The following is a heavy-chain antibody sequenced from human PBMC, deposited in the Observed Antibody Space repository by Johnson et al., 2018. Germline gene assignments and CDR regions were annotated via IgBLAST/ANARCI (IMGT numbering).Heavy chain of an antibody. CDR1: GFTFHDYA. Sequence: VQLVESGGVVVQPGGSLRLSCAASGFTFHDYAMHWVRQAPGKGLEWVSLISRDGGSTSYADSVTGRFTISRDNSKNSLYLQMNSLRPDDTALYYCARTFCGNDCYSSVGYFDYWGQGTLVTVSS. V-gene: IGHV3-43D*03. J-gene: IGHJ4*02. CDR3: ARTFCGNDCYSSVGYFDY. D-gene: IGHD2-21*02. CDR2: ISRDGGST.